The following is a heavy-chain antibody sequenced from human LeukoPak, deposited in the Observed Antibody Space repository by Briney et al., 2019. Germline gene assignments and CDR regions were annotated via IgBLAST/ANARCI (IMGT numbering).Heavy chain of an antibody. V-gene: IGHV4-39*01. Sequence: SETLSLTCTVSGGSISSSSYYWGWIRQPPGKGLEWVGSIYYSGSTYYNPSLKSRVTISVDTSKNQFSLKLSSVTAADTAVYYCARRPLIYGSGSYYRSSYMDVWGKGTTVTISS. CDR1: GGSISSSSYY. CDR3: ARRPLIYGSGSYYRSSYMDV. J-gene: IGHJ6*03. CDR2: IYYSGST. D-gene: IGHD3-10*01.